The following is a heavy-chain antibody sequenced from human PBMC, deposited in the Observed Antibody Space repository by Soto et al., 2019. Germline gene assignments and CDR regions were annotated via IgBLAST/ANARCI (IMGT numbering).Heavy chain of an antibody. J-gene: IGHJ4*02. Sequence: GGSLRLSCAASGFTFSSYAMSWVRQAPGKGLEWVSAISGSGGSTYYADSVKGRFTISRDNSKNTLYLQMNSLRAEDTAVYYCAKVGGDTMIVVVSRHYFDYWGQGTLVTVSS. V-gene: IGHV3-23*01. CDR2: ISGSGGST. CDR1: GFTFSSYA. CDR3: AKVGGDTMIVVVSRHYFDY. D-gene: IGHD3-22*01.